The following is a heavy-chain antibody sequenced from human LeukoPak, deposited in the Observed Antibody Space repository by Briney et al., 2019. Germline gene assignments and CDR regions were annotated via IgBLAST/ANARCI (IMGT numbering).Heavy chain of an antibody. CDR3: ARGPTRYYFDY. Sequence: SEALSLTCTVSGGSITNYYWSWVRQPPGQGLEWIAYIYHTGSTNYNPSLKSRVTISIDTSKNQFSLNLSSVTAADTAIYYCARGPTRYYFDYWGQGTLVTVSS. J-gene: IGHJ4*02. V-gene: IGHV4-59*01. CDR2: IYHTGST. CDR1: GGSITNYY.